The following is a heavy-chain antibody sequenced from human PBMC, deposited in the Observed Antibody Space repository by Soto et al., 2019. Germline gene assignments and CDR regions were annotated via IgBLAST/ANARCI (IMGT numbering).Heavy chain of an antibody. J-gene: IGHJ6*02. CDR2: IIPIFGTA. CDR1: GGTFSIYA. D-gene: IGHD2-15*01. CDR3: ARGGGYCSGGSCNDYYYGMDV. V-gene: IGHV1-69*13. Sequence: ASVKVSCKASGGTFSIYASIWVRQAPGQGLEWMGGIIPIFGTANYAQKFQGRVTITADESTSTAYMELSSLRSEDTAVYYCARGGGYCSGGSCNDYYYGMDVWGQGTTVTVSS.